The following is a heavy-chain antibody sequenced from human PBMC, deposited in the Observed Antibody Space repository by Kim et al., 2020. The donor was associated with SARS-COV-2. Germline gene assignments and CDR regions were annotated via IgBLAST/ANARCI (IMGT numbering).Heavy chain of an antibody. CDR2: T. V-gene: IGHV4-39*01. J-gene: IGHJ4*02. CDR3: ARRGRARYFDS. D-gene: IGHD6-6*01. Sequence: TYYNPSLKSRVTRSVDTSKSQFSLNLTSVTAADTAVYFCARRGRARYFDSWGQGALVTVSS.